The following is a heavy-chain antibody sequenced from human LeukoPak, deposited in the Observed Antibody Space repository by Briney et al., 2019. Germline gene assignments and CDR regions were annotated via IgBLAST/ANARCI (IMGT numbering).Heavy chain of an antibody. CDR2: ITNSGGDT. CDR3: AKGGQTDRFDY. Sequence: GGSLRLSCAASGFTFTSYAMSWVRQAPGKGLEWVSGITNSGGDTYYADSVKGRFTISRDNSKSTLYLQMNSLRAEDTAVFYCAKGGQTDRFDYWGQGALVTVSS. D-gene: IGHD5-12*01. V-gene: IGHV3-23*01. CDR1: GFTFTSYA. J-gene: IGHJ4*02.